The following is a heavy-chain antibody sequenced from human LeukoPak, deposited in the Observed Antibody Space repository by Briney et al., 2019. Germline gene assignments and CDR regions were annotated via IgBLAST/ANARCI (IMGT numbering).Heavy chain of an antibody. CDR2: VLDSVRT. D-gene: IGHD5-18*01. CDR3: ATLKRGSIYGYFDF. V-gene: IGHV4-59*11. Sequence: SETLSLTCTVSGGSITSHYWSWIRQPPGKGREWIAYVLDSVRTKDNPSLQSRLTLSADTSKNQFSLRLSSVTAADPAVYYCATLKRGSIYGYFDFWGQGIKVTVSS. CDR1: GGSITSHY. J-gene: IGHJ4*02.